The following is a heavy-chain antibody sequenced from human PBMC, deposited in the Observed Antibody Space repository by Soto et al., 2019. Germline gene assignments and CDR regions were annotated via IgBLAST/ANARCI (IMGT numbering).Heavy chain of an antibody. Sequence: GGSLRLSCAAFGFTFSSYAMSWVRQAPGKGLEWVSAISGSGGSTYYADSVKGRFTISRDNSKNTLYLQMNSLRAEDTAVYYCAKHSGYDILTGYHEYYYYMDVWGKGTTVTVSS. CDR3: AKHSGYDILTGYHEYYYYMDV. J-gene: IGHJ6*03. CDR2: ISGSGGST. D-gene: IGHD3-9*01. V-gene: IGHV3-23*01. CDR1: GFTFSSYA.